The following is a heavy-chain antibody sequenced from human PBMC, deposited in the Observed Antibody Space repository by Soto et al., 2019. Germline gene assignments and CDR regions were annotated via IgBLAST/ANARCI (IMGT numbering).Heavy chain of an antibody. CDR1: DGSISRSTFY. D-gene: IGHD3-22*01. V-gene: IGHV4-39*01. CDR3: AIHLYSGESSGYYGY. Sequence: QLQLQESGPGLVKPSETLSLTCTVSDGSISRSTFYWGWIRQPPGKGLEWIGSVHYTGSTYYNPALKTRVTMSVDSSKNHLSLKVSSVTAADTAVYYCAIHLYSGESSGYYGYWGQGALVTVSS. CDR2: VHYTGST. J-gene: IGHJ4*02.